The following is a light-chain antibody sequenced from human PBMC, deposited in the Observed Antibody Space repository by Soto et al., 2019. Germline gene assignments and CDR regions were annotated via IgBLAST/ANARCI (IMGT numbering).Light chain of an antibody. V-gene: IGKV3-20*01. J-gene: IGKJ2*01. CDR3: HLTGGYT. CDR1: QNANSNY. Sequence: EIVLTQSPGTLSLSPGERATLSCRVSQNANSNYLAWYQQKPGQAPRLLIYGASSRATGIPDRFSGSGSETDFTLTISRLEPEDFAVYYCHLTGGYTFGQGTKLEIK. CDR2: GAS.